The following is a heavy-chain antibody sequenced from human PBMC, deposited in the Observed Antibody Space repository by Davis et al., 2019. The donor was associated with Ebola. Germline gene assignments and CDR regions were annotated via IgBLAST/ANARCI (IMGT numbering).Heavy chain of an antibody. CDR2: INPHNGNT. CDR3: ARDRPLDFFFGDYYGMDV. J-gene: IGHJ6*02. V-gene: IGHV1-18*04. CDR1: GYTFTNYG. D-gene: IGHD3-16*01. Sequence: AASVKVSCKASGYTFTNYGITWVRQAPGQGLEWMGWINPHNGNTNYAQNVQGRFTISRDNAKNSLYLQMNSLRAEDTAVYYCARDRPLDFFFGDYYGMDVWGQGTTVTVSS.